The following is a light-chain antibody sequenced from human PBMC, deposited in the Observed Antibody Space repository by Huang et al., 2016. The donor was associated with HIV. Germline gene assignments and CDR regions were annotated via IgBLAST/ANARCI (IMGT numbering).Light chain of an antibody. Sequence: DIQMTQSPSTLSASVGDRVTITCRARQSIRNYLAWYQQKPGKAPKLLIYKSSTLESGVPSRCSGSGSGTEFTLTISSLQPDDFATYYCQQYNSYRTFGQGTKVEIK. J-gene: IGKJ1*01. CDR3: QQYNSYRT. CDR1: QSIRNY. V-gene: IGKV1-5*03. CDR2: KSS.